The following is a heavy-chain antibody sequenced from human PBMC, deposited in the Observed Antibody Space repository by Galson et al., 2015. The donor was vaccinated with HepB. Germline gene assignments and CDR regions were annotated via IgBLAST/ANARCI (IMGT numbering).Heavy chain of an antibody. CDR3: TRPKDYWGQGPRVTVSSGSAFDI. Sequence: SLRLSCAASGFTFSSSWMHWVRQAPGKGLVWVSRIKSDGSSTTYADSVKGRFTISRDNAKNTLYLQMNSLRAEDTAVYYCTRPKDYWGQGPRVTVSSGSAFDIWGQGTMVTASS. J-gene: IGHJ3*02. D-gene: IGHD7-27*01. V-gene: IGHV3-74*01. CDR2: IKSDGSST. CDR1: GFTFSSSW.